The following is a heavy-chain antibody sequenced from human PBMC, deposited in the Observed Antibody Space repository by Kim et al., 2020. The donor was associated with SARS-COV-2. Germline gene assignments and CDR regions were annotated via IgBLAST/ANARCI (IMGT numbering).Heavy chain of an antibody. J-gene: IGHJ6*02. V-gene: IGHV3-30*07. Sequence: KGRFTISRDNSKNTLYLQMNSLRAEDTAVYYCARDYDSSGYSYYYYGMDVWGQGTTVTVSS. D-gene: IGHD3-22*01. CDR3: ARDYDSSGYSYYYYGMDV.